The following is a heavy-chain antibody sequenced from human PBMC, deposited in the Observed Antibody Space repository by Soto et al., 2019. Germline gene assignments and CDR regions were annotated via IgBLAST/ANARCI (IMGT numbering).Heavy chain of an antibody. Sequence: TLALTSTFCGVSISLSDGSCIRQPPGQGLEWIGYIYYSGSTNYNPSLKSRVTISVDTSKNQFSLKLSSVTAADTAVYYCARVSTYYYDSSGYRNWFDPWGQGTLVTVSS. J-gene: IGHJ5*02. V-gene: IGHV4-59*01. CDR3: ARVSTYYYDSSGYRNWFDP. CDR2: IYYSGST. D-gene: IGHD3-22*01. CDR1: GVSISLSD.